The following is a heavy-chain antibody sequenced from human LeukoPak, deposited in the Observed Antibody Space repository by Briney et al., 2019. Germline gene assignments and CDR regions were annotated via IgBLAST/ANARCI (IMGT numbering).Heavy chain of an antibody. D-gene: IGHD2-15*01. CDR1: GGSIISSDYH. CDR3: ARHCCSGPAKRVFDI. CDR2: ISYSGNT. J-gene: IGHJ3*02. V-gene: IGHV4-39*01. Sequence: SETLSLTCTVSGGSIISSDYHWGWVRQPPGKGLEWIGTISYSGNTDYNPSLRSRVTISVDTSNNQFSLRPGSVTAADTAVYHCARHCCSGPAKRVFDIWGQGTMVTVSS.